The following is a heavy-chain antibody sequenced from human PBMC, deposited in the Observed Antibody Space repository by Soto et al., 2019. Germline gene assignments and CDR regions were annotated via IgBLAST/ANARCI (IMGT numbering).Heavy chain of an antibody. D-gene: IGHD4-17*01. J-gene: IGHJ4*02. CDR2: INPKSGNT. CDR3: VRVYGEIDY. CDR1: GYTFTNYE. V-gene: IGHV1-8*01. Sequence: QVQLVQSGAEVKKPGASVKVSWKASGYTFTNYEINWVRQATGQGLEWMGWINPKSGNTGYAQQFQGRVIMTRSTSISTAYMELSSLRSEDTAVYYCVRVYGEIDYWGQGTLVTVSS.